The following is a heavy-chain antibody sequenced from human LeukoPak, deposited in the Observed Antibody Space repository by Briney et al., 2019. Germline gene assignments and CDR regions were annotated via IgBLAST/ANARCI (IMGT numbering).Heavy chain of an antibody. Sequence: PGGSLRLSCAASGFTFSSYSMNWVRQAPGKGLEWVSSISSSSSYIYYADSVKGRFTISRDNAKNSLYLQMNSLRAEDTAVYYCARDSHYEFKQLWFVGGWFDPWGQGTLVTVSS. D-gene: IGHD5-18*01. V-gene: IGHV3-21*01. CDR1: GFTFSSYS. CDR2: ISSSSSYI. CDR3: ARDSHYEFKQLWFVGGWFDP. J-gene: IGHJ5*02.